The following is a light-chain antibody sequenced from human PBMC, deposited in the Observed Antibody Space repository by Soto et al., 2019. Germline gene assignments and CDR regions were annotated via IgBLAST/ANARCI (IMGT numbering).Light chain of an antibody. Sequence: AIRMTQSPSSFSASTGDRVTITCRASQGVSNYLAWYQQRPGKAPKLLIYAASTLQTGVTSTFSGSGSGTDFTLTINRLQSYDFATYYCLQYFTYPFTFGPGTKVDI. J-gene: IGKJ3*01. CDR2: AAS. V-gene: IGKV1-8*01. CDR1: QGVSNY. CDR3: LQYFTYPFT.